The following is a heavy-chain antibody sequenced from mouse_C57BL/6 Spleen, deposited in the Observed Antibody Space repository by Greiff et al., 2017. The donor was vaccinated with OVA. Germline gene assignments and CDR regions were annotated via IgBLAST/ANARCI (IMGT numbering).Heavy chain of an antibody. J-gene: IGHJ3*01. D-gene: IGHD1-1*01. CDR1: GYTFTSYW. V-gene: IGHV1-52*01. CDR2: IDPSDSET. Sequence: QVQLQQPGAELVRPGSSVKLSCKASGYTFTSYWMHWVKQRPIQGLEWIGNIDPSDSETHYNQKFKDKATLTVDKSSSTAYMQLISLTSEDSAVYYCATYGSSRFAYWGQGTLVTVSA. CDR3: ATYGSSRFAY.